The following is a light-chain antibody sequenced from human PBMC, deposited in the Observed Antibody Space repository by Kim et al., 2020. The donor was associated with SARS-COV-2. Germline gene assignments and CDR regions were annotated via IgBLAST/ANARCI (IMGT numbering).Light chain of an antibody. Sequence: SYELTQPPSVSVAPGKTARITCGGNNIGSKSVYWYQQKSGLAPVLVVFDDSDRPSGIPERFSGSRSGNTATLTVIRVEAGDEADYYCQVWDTNSDHVVFGGGTQLTVL. CDR2: DDS. CDR1: NIGSKS. CDR3: QVWDTNSDHVV. V-gene: IGLV3-21*03. J-gene: IGLJ2*01.